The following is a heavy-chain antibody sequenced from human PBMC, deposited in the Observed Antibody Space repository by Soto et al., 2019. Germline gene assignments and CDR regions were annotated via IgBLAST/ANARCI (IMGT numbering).Heavy chain of an antibody. CDR3: ASTLRYSSGWGPFYFDY. Sequence: QVQLQQWGAGLLKPSETLSLTCAVYGGSFSGYYWSWIRQPPGKGLEWIGEMNHSGSTNYNPSLKSRVTISVDTSKNQFYLKLSSVTAADTSVYYCASTLRYSSGWGPFYFDYWGQGTLVTVSS. V-gene: IGHV4-34*01. CDR2: MNHSGST. J-gene: IGHJ4*02. D-gene: IGHD6-19*01. CDR1: GGSFSGYY.